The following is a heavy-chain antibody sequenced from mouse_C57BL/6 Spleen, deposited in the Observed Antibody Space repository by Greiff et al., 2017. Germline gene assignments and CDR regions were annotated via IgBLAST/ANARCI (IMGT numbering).Heavy chain of an antibody. Sequence: VHVKQSGAELVRPGSSVKMSCKTSGYTFTSYGINWVKQRPGQGLEWIGYIYIGNGYTEYNEKFKGKATLTSDTSSSTAYMQLSSLSSEDSAIYFCARWNYHYAMDYWGQGTSVTVSS. CDR2: IYIGNGYT. CDR3: ARWNYHYAMDY. V-gene: IGHV1-58*01. CDR1: GYTFTSYG. D-gene: IGHD1-1*01. J-gene: IGHJ4*01.